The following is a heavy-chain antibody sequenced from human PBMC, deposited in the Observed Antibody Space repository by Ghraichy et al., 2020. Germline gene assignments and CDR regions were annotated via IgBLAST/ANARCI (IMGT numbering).Heavy chain of an antibody. D-gene: IGHD6-19*01. CDR1: GFTFSSYA. Sequence: GDSLNISCAASGFTFSSYAMSWVRQAPGKGLEWVSVISGSGGSTYYADSVKGRFTISRDNSKNTLYLQMNSLRAEDTAVYYCAKEEKLAVAGPIDYWGQGTLVTVSS. CDR3: AKEEKLAVAGPIDY. J-gene: IGHJ4*02. CDR2: ISGSGGST. V-gene: IGHV3-23*01.